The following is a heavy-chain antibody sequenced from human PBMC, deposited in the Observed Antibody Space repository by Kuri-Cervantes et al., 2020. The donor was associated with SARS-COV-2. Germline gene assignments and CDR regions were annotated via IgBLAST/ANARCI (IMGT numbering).Heavy chain of an antibody. CDR1: GGTFSSYA. V-gene: IGHV1-69*13. Sequence: SVKVSCKASGGTFSSYAISWVRQAPGQGLEWMGGIIPIFGTANYAQKFQGRVTITADESTSTAYMELSSLRSEDTAVHYCARGGYCSGGSCYSRGSTWAFDIWGQGTMVTVSS. CDR3: ARGGYCSGGSCYSRGSTWAFDI. CDR2: IIPIFGTA. D-gene: IGHD2-15*01. J-gene: IGHJ3*02.